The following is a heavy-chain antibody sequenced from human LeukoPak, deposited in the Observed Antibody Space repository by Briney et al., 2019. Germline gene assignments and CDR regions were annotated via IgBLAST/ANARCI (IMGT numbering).Heavy chain of an antibody. CDR2: IKEDGSMT. CDR3: ARDERAGYYIY. Sequence: GGSLRLSCEASGFTFSNYWMSWVRQAPGRGLEWVANIKEDGSMTQYADSVRGRFTISRDYAKSSVFLQMSGLKAEDSAVYYCARDERAGYYIYWGQGTLVTVS. J-gene: IGHJ4*02. V-gene: IGHV3-7*01. D-gene: IGHD5-18*01. CDR1: GFTFSNYW.